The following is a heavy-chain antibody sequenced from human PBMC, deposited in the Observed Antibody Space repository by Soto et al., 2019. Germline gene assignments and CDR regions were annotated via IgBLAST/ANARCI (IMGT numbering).Heavy chain of an antibody. V-gene: IGHV3-30*18. CDR1: GFTFSSYG. CDR3: AKAKVGCSGDSCYSDY. D-gene: IGHD2-15*01. Sequence: QVQLVESGGGVVQPGRSLRLSCAASGFTFSSYGMHWVRQAPGKGLEWVAVISYDGSNKYYADSVKGRFTISRDNSKNTLYLQMNSLRAEDTAVYYCAKAKVGCSGDSCYSDYWGQGTLVTVSS. J-gene: IGHJ4*02. CDR2: ISYDGSNK.